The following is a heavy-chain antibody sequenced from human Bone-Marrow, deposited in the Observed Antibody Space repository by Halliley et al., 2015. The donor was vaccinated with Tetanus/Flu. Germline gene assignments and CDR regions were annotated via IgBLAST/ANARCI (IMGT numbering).Heavy chain of an antibody. CDR3: AREYSDNSGPHFYYYLDL. D-gene: IGHD3-22*01. J-gene: IGHJ2*01. Sequence: KQDGSAKYYVDSVKGRFTISRDNAKNSLYLQMDSLRAEDTAVYYCAREYSDNSGPHFYYYLDLWGRGTLVTVSS. CDR2: KQDGSAK. V-gene: IGHV3-7*03.